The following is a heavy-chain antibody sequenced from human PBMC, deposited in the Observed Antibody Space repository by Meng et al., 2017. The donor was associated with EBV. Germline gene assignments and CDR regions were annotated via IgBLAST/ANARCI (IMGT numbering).Heavy chain of an antibody. Sequence: VQFVQSRAEVTNPGASVKVSCKASGYAFTSYILHWVRQAPGQRLEWMGWINVGVGYTKYSQKFQGRVTISSDTSATTGYMELSSLRSEDTAVYYCVRGPPVGVPGPGDYWGQGTLVTVSS. V-gene: IGHV1-3*01. CDR1: GYAFTSYI. CDR3: VRGPPVGVPGPGDY. CDR2: INVGVGYT. D-gene: IGHD2-21*01. J-gene: IGHJ4*02.